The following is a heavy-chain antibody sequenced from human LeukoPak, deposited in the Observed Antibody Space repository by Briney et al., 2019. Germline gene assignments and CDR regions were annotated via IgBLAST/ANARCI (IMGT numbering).Heavy chain of an antibody. CDR3: ARPPYYYGSGTLGGWFDR. CDR2: INHSGST. Sequence: PSETLSLTCAVYGGSFSGYYWSWIRQPPGKGLEWLGEINHSGSTNYNPSLKSRVTISVDTSKNQFSLKLSSVTAADTAVYYCARPPYYYGSGTLGGWFDRWGQGTLVTVSS. D-gene: IGHD3-10*01. J-gene: IGHJ5*02. CDR1: GGSFSGYY. V-gene: IGHV4-34*01.